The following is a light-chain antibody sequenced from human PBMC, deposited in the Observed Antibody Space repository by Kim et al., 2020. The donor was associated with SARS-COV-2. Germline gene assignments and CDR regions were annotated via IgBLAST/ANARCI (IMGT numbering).Light chain of an antibody. CDR1: QSVCSTS. V-gene: IGKV3-20*01. CDR2: GAS. CDR3: QQYGSSPRT. J-gene: IGKJ1*01. Sequence: SPGERATLSCRASQSVCSTSLGWYQQKPGQAPRLLIYGASSRATGIPDRFSGSGSGTDFTLTISRLEPEDFAVYHCQQYGSSPRTFGQGTKVDIK.